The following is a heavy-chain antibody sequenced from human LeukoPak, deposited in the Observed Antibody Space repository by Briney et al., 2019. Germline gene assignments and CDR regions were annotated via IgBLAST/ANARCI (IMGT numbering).Heavy chain of an antibody. D-gene: IGHD2-2*01. CDR1: GYSFTSYW. V-gene: IGHV5-51*01. CDR2: IYPGDADT. Sequence: GESLKISCKGSGYSFTSYWIGWVRQMPGKGLEWMGIIYPGDADTRYSPSFQGQVTISADKSISTAYLQWSSLKASDTAMYSCARGYCSSTSCYDSFDYWGQGTLVTVSS. CDR3: ARGYCSSTSCYDSFDY. J-gene: IGHJ4*02.